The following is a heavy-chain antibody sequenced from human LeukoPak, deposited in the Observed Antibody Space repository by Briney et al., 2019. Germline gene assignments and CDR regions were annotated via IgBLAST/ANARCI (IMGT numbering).Heavy chain of an antibody. D-gene: IGHD3-9*01. CDR2: IYYSGST. V-gene: IGHV4-39*01. CDR1: GGSISSSSYY. Sequence: SETLSLTCTVSGGSISSSSYYWGWIRQPPGKGLEWIGSIYYSGSTYYNPSLKSRVTISVDTSKNQFSLKLSSVTAADTAVYYCARAPLLRYFDWLLYDKYYYMDVWGKGTTVTVSS. CDR3: ARAPLLRYFDWLLYDKYYYMDV. J-gene: IGHJ6*03.